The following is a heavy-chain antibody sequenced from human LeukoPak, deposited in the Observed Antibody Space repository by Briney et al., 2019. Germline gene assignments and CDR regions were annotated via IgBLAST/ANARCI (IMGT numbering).Heavy chain of an antibody. Sequence: PGGSLRLPCAASAFTLSSYWMHWARQAPGKGLEWVSRINSDGSSTSYADSVKGRFTISRDNSKNTLYVQMNSLRAEDTAVYYCARHTDSGNYHDAFDIWGQGTMVTVSS. V-gene: IGHV3-74*01. CDR1: AFTLSSYW. CDR2: INSDGSST. CDR3: ARHTDSGNYHDAFDI. J-gene: IGHJ3*02. D-gene: IGHD1-26*01.